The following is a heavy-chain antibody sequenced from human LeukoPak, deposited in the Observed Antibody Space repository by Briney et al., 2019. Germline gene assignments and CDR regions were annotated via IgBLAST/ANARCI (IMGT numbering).Heavy chain of an antibody. CDR2: MNPNSGNT. Sequence: ASVTVSCKASGYTFTSYDINWVRQATGQGLEWMGWMNPNSGNTGYAQKFQGRVTITRNTSISTAYMELSSLRSEDTAVYYCARGPPYCGGDCHFFDYWGQGTLVTVSS. D-gene: IGHD2-21*02. J-gene: IGHJ4*02. CDR3: ARGPPYCGGDCHFFDY. V-gene: IGHV1-8*01. CDR1: GYTFTSYD.